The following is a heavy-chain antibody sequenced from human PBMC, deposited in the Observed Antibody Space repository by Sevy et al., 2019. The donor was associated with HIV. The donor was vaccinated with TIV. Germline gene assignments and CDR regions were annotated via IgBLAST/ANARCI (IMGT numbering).Heavy chain of an antibody. CDR2: IRQDGGEK. V-gene: IGHV3-7*03. J-gene: IGHJ3*02. CDR3: AREISGSNGAFDI. D-gene: IGHD1-26*01. Sequence: GGSLRLSSVVSGFSFSNYWMSWVRQAPGKGLEWVANIRQDGGEKYYVYSVKGRFTISRDNAKNSLYLQMNSLRAEDTAVYYCAREISGSNGAFDIWGQGTTVTVSS. CDR1: GFSFSNYW.